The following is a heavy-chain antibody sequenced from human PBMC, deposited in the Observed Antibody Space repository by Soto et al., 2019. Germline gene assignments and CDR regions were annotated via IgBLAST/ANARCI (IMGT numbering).Heavy chain of an antibody. D-gene: IGHD3-16*01. CDR1: GITFRSYV. V-gene: IGHV3-30*19. CDR3: ARWGTKGGLDV. J-gene: IGHJ1*01. CDR2: TSYDGSDK. Sequence: QVQLVESGGGVVHPGTSLRVSCVGSGITFRSYVIHWVRQAPGKGLEWVALTSYDGSDKYYYDSVRGRFTISRDNSRNTVDLQMDSLRLEDTALCYCARWGTKGGLDVWGQGTLVSVS.